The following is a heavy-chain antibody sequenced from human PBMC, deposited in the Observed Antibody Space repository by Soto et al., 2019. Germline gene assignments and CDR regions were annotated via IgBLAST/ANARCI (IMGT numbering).Heavy chain of an antibody. J-gene: IGHJ1*01. V-gene: IGHV4-30-4*01. CDR1: GGSISSGDYY. D-gene: IGHD3-22*01. CDR3: ASTLDVNDSSGYYDEYFQH. CDR2: IYYSGST. Sequence: SETLSLTCTVSGGSISSGDYYWSWIRQPPGKGLEWIGYIYYSGSTYYNPSLKSRVTISVDTSKNQFSLKLSSVTAADTAVYFFASTLDVNDSSGYYDEYFQHWGQGTLGTVSS.